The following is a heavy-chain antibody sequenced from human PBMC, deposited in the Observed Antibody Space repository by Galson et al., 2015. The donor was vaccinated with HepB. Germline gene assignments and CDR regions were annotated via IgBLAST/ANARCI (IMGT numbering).Heavy chain of an antibody. Sequence: SLRLSCAASGFTFSSYALHWVRQAPGKGLEWLAIIWYDGNVKYYADSVKGRFTISRDDSNSTLYLQMNSLGAEDTALYYCARSTLSGYFLDFWGQGTLVTVSS. V-gene: IGHV3-33*01. J-gene: IGHJ4*02. CDR2: IWYDGNVK. CDR1: GFTFSSYA. CDR3: ARSTLSGYFLDF. D-gene: IGHD3-22*01.